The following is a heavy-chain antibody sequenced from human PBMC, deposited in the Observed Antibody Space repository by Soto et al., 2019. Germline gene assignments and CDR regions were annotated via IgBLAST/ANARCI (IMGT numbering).Heavy chain of an antibody. D-gene: IGHD3-9*01. V-gene: IGHV1-24*01. CDR3: ATTILTCYNGRFDLDY. J-gene: IGHJ4*02. CDR1: GYTLTELS. Sequence: QVQLVQSGAEVKKPGASVKVSCKVSGYTLTELSMHWVRQAPGKGLERMGGFDPEDGETIYAQKFQGRVTMTEDTSTDTAYMELSSLRSEDTAVYYCATTILTCYNGRFDLDYWGQGTLVTVSS. CDR2: FDPEDGET.